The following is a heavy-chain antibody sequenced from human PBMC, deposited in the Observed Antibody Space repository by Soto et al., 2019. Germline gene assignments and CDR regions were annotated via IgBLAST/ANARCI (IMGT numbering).Heavy chain of an antibody. Sequence: QVQLVQSGAEVKKPGSSVKVSCKASGGSFTTNALSWVRQAPGQVLEWIGGIIFVFDTSNYAQKFQGRVTITADESTSTAYMELSSLRSEDTAVYYCARENGGTYNGAFDIWGQGTMVTVSS. D-gene: IGHD1-26*01. CDR2: IIFVFDTS. CDR3: ARENGGTYNGAFDI. J-gene: IGHJ3*02. CDR1: GGSFTTNA. V-gene: IGHV1-69*01.